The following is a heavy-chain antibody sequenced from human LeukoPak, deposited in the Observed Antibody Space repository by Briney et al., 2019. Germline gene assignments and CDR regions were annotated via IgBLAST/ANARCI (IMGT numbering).Heavy chain of an antibody. CDR1: GCSISSYY. CDR3: AQNKGGGNSIVRGLAFDI. Sequence: SETLSLTCTVSGCSISSYYLSWIRQPPGKGLEWIGYIYYSGSTNYNPSLKSRVTISVVTSKNQYSLKLSSVTAADTAVYYCAQNKGGGNSIVRGLAFDIWGQETMVTVSS. V-gene: IGHV4-59*01. D-gene: IGHD3-10*01. CDR2: IYYSGST. J-gene: IGHJ3*02.